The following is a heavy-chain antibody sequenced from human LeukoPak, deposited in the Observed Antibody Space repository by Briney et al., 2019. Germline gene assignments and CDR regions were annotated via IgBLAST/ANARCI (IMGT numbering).Heavy chain of an antibody. CDR1: GFTFSKYG. D-gene: IGHD5-24*01. CDR3: AGYNYFDP. V-gene: IGHV3-21*01. Sequence: GGSLRLSCTTSGFTFSKYGMSWVRQAPGKGPEWVSTITSSGSDIYYSDAVKVRFTMSRDNAKNSLYLQMNSLRAEDTAVYYCAGYNYFDPWGQGTLVTVSS. CDR2: ITSSGSDI. J-gene: IGHJ5*02.